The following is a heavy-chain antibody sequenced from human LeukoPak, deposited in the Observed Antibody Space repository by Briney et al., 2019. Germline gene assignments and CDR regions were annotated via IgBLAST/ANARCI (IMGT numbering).Heavy chain of an antibody. D-gene: IGHD3-22*01. CDR2: IKEDGSEK. V-gene: IGHV3-7*02. Sequence: GGSLRLSCAASGFTFTNHWMSWLRQAPGEGLEWVACIKEDGSEKYYADSVKGRFTISRDNSKNTLYLQMNSLRAEDTAVYYCAKGLSLHDYYDSSGYYTFDYWGQGTLVTVSS. CDR1: GFTFTNHW. CDR3: AKGLSLHDYYDSSGYYTFDY. J-gene: IGHJ4*02.